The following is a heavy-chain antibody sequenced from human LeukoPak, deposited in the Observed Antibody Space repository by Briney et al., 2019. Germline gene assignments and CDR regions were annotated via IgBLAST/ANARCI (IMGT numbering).Heavy chain of an antibody. V-gene: IGHV4-34*01. J-gene: IGHJ4*02. CDR3: ARLERVSSGWDFYFDY. Sequence: SETLSLTCAVYGGSFSGYHWSWVRQPPGKGLEWIGEINHSGITKYNPSLKSRVTISEDTSKSQFYLKLSSVTAADTAVYFCARLERVSSGWDFYFDYWGQGSLVTVSS. D-gene: IGHD6-19*01. CDR2: INHSGIT. CDR1: GGSFSGYH.